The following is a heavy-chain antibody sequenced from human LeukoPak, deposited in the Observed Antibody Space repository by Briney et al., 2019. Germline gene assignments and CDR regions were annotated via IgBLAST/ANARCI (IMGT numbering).Heavy chain of an antibody. CDR3: ATVGESCSSSNCFAYFGS. D-gene: IGHD2-2*01. J-gene: IGHJ4*02. CDR2: ITDNGAHT. CDR1: GFTISDSA. V-gene: IGHV3-23*01. Sequence: GGSLRLSCAASGFTISDSAMTWVRQAPGKGLDWVSIITDNGAHTFYADSVKGRFTISRDTSENTLYLQMNSLRADDTAVYYCATVGESCSSSNCFAYFGSWGQGTLVTVSS.